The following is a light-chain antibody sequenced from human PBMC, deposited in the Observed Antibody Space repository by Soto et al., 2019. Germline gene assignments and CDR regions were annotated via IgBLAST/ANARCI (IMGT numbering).Light chain of an antibody. Sequence: QSVLTQPASVSGSPGQSITISCTGTSSDVGGYNYASWYQQHPGKAPKLMIYEVSNRPSGVSNRFSGSKSGNTASLTISGLQAEDEADYYCSPYTSSSTPYVFGTGTKVTVL. V-gene: IGLV2-14*01. CDR3: SPYTSSSTPYV. J-gene: IGLJ1*01. CDR2: EVS. CDR1: SSDVGGYNY.